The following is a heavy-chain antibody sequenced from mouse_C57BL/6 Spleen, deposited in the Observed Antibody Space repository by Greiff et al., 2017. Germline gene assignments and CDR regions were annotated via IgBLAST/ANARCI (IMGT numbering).Heavy chain of an antibody. CDR2: IYPGGGYT. D-gene: IGHD1-1*01. CDR3: ARGPYYYGSPYYFDY. Sequence: VQLQQSGAELVRPGTSVKMSCKASGYTFTNYWIGWAKQRPGHGLEWIGDIYPGGGYTNYNEKFKGKATLTADKSSSTAYMQFSSLTSEDSAIYYCARGPYYYGSPYYFDYWGQGTTLTVSS. CDR1: GYTFTNYW. J-gene: IGHJ2*01. V-gene: IGHV1-63*01.